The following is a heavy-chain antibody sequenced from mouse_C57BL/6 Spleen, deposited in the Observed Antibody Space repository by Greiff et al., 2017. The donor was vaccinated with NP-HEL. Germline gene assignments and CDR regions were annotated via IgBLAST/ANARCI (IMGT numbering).Heavy chain of an antibody. D-gene: IGHD2-5*01. CDR2: ISSGSSTI. CDR3: ARDSNYVNFDV. Sequence: EVKLMESGGGLVKPGGSLKLSCAASGFTFSDYGMHWVRQAPEKGLEWVAYISSGSSTIYYADTVKGRFTISRDNAKNTLFLQMTSLRSEDTAMYYCARDSNYVNFDVWGTGTTVTVSS. V-gene: IGHV5-17*01. J-gene: IGHJ1*03. CDR1: GFTFSDYG.